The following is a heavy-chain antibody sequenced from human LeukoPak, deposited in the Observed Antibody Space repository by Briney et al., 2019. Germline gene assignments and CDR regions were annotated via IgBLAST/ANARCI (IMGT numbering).Heavy chain of an antibody. CDR1: GFTFTSYS. CDR2: ISYDIYSK. D-gene: IGHD6-13*01. V-gene: IGHV3-30*04. CDR3: ARDGLHSSSWSRAFDI. J-gene: IGHJ3*02. Sequence: GGSLRLSCAASGFTFTSYSMHWVRQAPGKGLEWVAVISYDIYSKYCADSVRGRFTISRDNSKNTLYLQMNSLRAEDTAVYYCARDGLHSSSWSRAFDIWGQGTMVTVSS.